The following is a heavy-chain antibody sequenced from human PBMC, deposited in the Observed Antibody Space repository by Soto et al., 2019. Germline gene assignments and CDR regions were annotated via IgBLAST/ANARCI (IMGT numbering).Heavy chain of an antibody. CDR1: GGSISSYY. V-gene: IGHV4-59*08. J-gene: IGHJ6*02. CDR2: IYYSGST. Sequence: QVQLQESAPGLVKPSETLSLTCTVSGGSISSYYWRWIRQHPGKGLELSGYIYYSGSTNYYPSLKSRITISVDTSKSWISLKLCSVTAADTAVYYCARGPRYCSSTSCLYYYYGMDVWGQGTTVTVSS. D-gene: IGHD2-2*01. CDR3: ARGPRYCSSTSCLYYYYGMDV.